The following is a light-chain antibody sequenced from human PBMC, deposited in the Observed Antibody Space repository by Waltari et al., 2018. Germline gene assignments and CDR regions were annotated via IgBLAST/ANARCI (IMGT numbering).Light chain of an antibody. J-gene: IGKJ2*01. CDR3: QQHHNSPYT. Sequence: DLQMPQSPSPLSASVGDSVSISSRTSQDINNWLAWYQQKPGQAPHLLIYRASVLETGVPSRFCGSGSGTEVTLTISGLQPDDFATYYCQQHHNSPYTFGQGTKLEI. CDR1: QDINNW. V-gene: IGKV1-5*03. CDR2: RAS.